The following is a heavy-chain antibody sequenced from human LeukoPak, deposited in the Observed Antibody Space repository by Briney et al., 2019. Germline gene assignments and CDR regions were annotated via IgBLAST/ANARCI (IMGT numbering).Heavy chain of an antibody. D-gene: IGHD1-1*01. Sequence: GGSLRLSCAASGFTFDDYAMHWVRQAPGKGLEWVSGISWNSGSIGYADSVKGRFTISRDNAKNSLYLQMNSLRAEDTALYYCASRVATGTTRGAFDIWGQGTMVTVSS. J-gene: IGHJ3*02. V-gene: IGHV3-9*01. CDR1: GFTFDDYA. CDR2: ISWNSGSI. CDR3: ASRVATGTTRGAFDI.